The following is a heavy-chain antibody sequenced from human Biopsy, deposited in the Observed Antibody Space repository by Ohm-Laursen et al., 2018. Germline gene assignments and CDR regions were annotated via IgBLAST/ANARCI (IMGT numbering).Heavy chain of an antibody. V-gene: IGHV1-8*01. CDR1: GYTFTSYD. Sequence: SVKVSCKASGYTFTSYDITWVRQASGQGPEWIGWLNPVSGNSNFGQKFRGRVTVTSDTSISTACMELSGLTSDDTATYYCGRAVRNQLLTDPWGQGTLVTVTS. CDR2: LNPVSGNS. D-gene: IGHD1-7*01. J-gene: IGHJ5*02. CDR3: GRAVRNQLLTDP.